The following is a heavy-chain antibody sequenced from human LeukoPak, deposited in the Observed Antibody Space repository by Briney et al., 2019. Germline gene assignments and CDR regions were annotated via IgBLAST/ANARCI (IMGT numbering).Heavy chain of an antibody. CDR3: ARDRGCSGGSCSNRYNWFDP. J-gene: IGHJ5*02. D-gene: IGHD2-15*01. CDR1: GGTFSSYA. V-gene: IGHV1-69*13. Sequence: ASVKVSCKASGGTFSSYAISWVRQAPGQGLEWMGGTIPIFGTANYAQKFQGGVTITADESTSTAYMELSSLRSEDTAVYYCARDRGCSGGSCSNRYNWFDPWGQGTLVTVSS. CDR2: TIPIFGTA.